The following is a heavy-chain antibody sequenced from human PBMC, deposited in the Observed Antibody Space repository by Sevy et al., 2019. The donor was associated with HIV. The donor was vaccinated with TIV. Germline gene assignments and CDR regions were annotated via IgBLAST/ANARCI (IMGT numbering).Heavy chain of an antibody. D-gene: IGHD3-16*01. V-gene: IGHV1-18*01. J-gene: IGHJ4*02. CDR2: ITTYNGYT. CDR1: GYTFRHYG. CDR3: ARGDNAWDY. Sequence: ASVKVSCRTSGYTFRHYGLNWVRQAPGQGLEWMGWITTYNGYTYYAQQLQGRVTITRDTSTTTTYMELRSLTSDDTAIYFCARGDNAWDYWGQGTLVTVSS.